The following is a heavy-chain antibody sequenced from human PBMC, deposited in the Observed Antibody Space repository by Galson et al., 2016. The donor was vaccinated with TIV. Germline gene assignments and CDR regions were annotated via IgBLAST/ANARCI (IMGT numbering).Heavy chain of an antibody. CDR2: ISYDGFDK. J-gene: IGHJ4*02. Sequence: SLRLSCAASGFTFSNYGMHWVRQAPGKGLEWVAVISYDGFDKYYAESVKGRFTISRDNSRNTLYLQMKSLRGEDTAVYYCAKDPAVTTPSNYFESWGQETLVSVSS. D-gene: IGHD4-17*01. CDR1: GFTFSNYG. V-gene: IGHV3-30*18. CDR3: AKDPAVTTPSNYFES.